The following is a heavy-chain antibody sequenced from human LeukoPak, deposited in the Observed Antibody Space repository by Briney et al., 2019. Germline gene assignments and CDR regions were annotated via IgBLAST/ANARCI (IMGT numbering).Heavy chain of an antibody. CDR2: MHHSGST. D-gene: IGHD6-19*01. CDR3: ARHAAVEGSSGWSPLWWFDP. V-gene: IGHV4-59*08. J-gene: IGHJ5*02. CDR1: GGSIRSYY. Sequence: PSETLSLTCTVSGGSIRSYYWSWIRQPPGKGLEWIGYMHHSGSTKHNPSLKSRVTISVDTSKSQFSLKLSSVTAADTAVYYCARHAAVEGSSGWSPLWWFDPWGQGTLVTVSS.